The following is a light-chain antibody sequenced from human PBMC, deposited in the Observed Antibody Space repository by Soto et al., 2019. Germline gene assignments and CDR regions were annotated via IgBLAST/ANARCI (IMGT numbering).Light chain of an antibody. CDR2: DAS. CDR3: QQYKSYLLT. V-gene: IGKV1-5*01. Sequence: DTEMTQSPSTLSASVGDRVTITCRASQSISSWLAWYQQKPGKAPKLLIYDASSLESGVPSRFSGSGSGTEFTLTISSLQPDDFATYYCQQYKSYLLTFGGGTKVDIK. CDR1: QSISSW. J-gene: IGKJ4*01.